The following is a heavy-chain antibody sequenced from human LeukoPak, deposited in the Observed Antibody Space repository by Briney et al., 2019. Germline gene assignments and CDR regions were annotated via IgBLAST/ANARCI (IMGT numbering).Heavy chain of an antibody. CDR2: INHSGST. J-gene: IGHJ5*01. D-gene: IGHD3-10*01. CDR3: ARRPRGVIIKSWFDS. V-gene: IGHV4-34*01. Sequence: SETLSLTCAVYGGSFSGYYWSWIRQPPGKGLEWIGEINHSGSTNYNPSLKSRVTILLHTSKNHFSLNLSSVTAADTAVYYCARRPRGVIIKSWFDSWGQGTLVTVSS. CDR1: GGSFSGYY.